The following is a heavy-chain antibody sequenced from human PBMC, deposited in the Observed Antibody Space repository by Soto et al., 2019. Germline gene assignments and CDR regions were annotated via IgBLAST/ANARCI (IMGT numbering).Heavy chain of an antibody. J-gene: IGHJ4*02. V-gene: IGHV1-24*01. D-gene: IGHD3-3*01. CDR1: GYTLTELS. Sequence: ASVKVSCKVSGYTLTELSMHWVRQAPGKGLEWMGGFDPEDGETIYAQKFQGRVTLTEDTSTDTAYMELSSLRSEDPAVYYCATLLGVTIFHPLENWGQGTLVTVSS. CDR3: ATLLGVTIFHPLEN. CDR2: FDPEDGET.